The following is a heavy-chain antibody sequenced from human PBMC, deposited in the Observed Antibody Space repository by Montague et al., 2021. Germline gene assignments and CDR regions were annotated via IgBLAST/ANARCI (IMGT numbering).Heavy chain of an antibody. CDR2: ISHDGTVT. CDR1: GFTFSSYV. J-gene: IGHJ4*02. V-gene: IGHV3-74*01. D-gene: IGHD7-27*01. CDR3: TRDVNWDLFDY. Sequence: SLRLSWAASGFTFSSYVMHWVRQAPGKGLVWVSRISHDGTVTTYADSVKGRFTISRDNAKNTLFLQMNSLRAEDTAVYYCTRDVNWDLFDYWGQGALVTVSS.